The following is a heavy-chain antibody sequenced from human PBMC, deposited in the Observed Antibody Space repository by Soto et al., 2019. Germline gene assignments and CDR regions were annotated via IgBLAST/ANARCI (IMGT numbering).Heavy chain of an antibody. V-gene: IGHV3-33*01. CDR1: GFSFSNNG. CDR3: GRLTGTYFDY. Sequence: PGGSLRLSCAASGFSFSNNGMQWVRQAPGKGLEWVALIWYDGSNKYYADSVKGRFTISRDNSKNTLYLQMNSLRAEDTAVYYCGRLTGTYFDYWGQGTLVTVSS. CDR2: IWYDGSNK. D-gene: IGHD1-1*01. J-gene: IGHJ4*02.